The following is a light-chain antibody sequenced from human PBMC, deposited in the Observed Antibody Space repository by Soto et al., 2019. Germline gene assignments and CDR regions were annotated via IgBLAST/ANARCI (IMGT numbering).Light chain of an antibody. V-gene: IGLV2-14*01. CDR3: SSYTSDNTQV. J-gene: IGLJ1*01. CDR2: DVS. Sequence: QSALTQAASVSGSPGQSITISCTGTSSDVGGYNYVSWYQQHPGKAPKLMIYDVSNRPSGVSNRFSGSKSGNTASLTISALQADDEADYYCSSYTSDNTQVFGTGTKVTVL. CDR1: SSDVGGYNY.